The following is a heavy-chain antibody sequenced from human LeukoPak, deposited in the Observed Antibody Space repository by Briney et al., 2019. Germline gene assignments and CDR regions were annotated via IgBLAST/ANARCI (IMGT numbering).Heavy chain of an antibody. Sequence: PGGSLRLSCTASGFTFGDYAMSWVRRAPGKGLEWVGFIRSKAYGGTTEYAASVKGRFTISRDDSKSIAYLQMNSLKTEDTAVYYCTRGSGRRVDYWGQGTLVTVSS. CDR3: TRGSGRRVDY. CDR1: GFTFGDYA. D-gene: IGHD3-3*01. CDR2: IRSKAYGGTT. V-gene: IGHV3-49*04. J-gene: IGHJ4*02.